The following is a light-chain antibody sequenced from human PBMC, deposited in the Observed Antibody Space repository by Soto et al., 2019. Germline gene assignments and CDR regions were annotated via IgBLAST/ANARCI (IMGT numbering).Light chain of an antibody. V-gene: IGLV1-40*01. CDR1: SSNIGAGYD. CDR2: RNS. J-gene: IGLJ2*01. Sequence: QSVLTQPPSVSGAPGQRVTLSCTGSSSNIGAGYDVHWYQHLPGTAPKVLIYRNSNRPSGVPDRVSGSKSDTSASLAITGLQAEDEADYYCQSYDSSLSVVVFGGGTKLTVL. CDR3: QSYDSSLSVVV.